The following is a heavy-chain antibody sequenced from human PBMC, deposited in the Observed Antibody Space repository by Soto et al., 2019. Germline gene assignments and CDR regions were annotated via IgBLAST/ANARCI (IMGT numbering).Heavy chain of an antibody. J-gene: IGHJ5*02. CDR2: ISSSGSTI. CDR3: ARHGRPPYVWGSYRYNGDWFDP. D-gene: IGHD3-16*02. V-gene: IGHV3-11*01. CDR1: GFTFSDYY. Sequence: GGSLRLSCAASGFTFSDYYMSWIRQAPGKGLEWVSYISSSGSTIYYADSVKGRFTISRDNAKNSLYLQMNSLRAEDTAVYYCARHGRPPYVWGSYRYNGDWFDPWGQGTLVTVSS.